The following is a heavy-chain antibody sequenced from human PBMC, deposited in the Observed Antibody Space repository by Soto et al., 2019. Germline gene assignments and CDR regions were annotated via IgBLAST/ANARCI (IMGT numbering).Heavy chain of an antibody. D-gene: IGHD2-2*01. CDR1: GFTFSTYA. V-gene: IGHV3-23*01. J-gene: IGHJ4*02. CDR3: AKGGDGYCSTTSCLFHFDY. CDR2: ISGSADAT. Sequence: EVQLLESGGGLVQTGGSLRLSCAASGFTFSTYAMSWVRQAPGKRLEWVSTISGSADATFYADSVKGRFAIFRDNSRTMFYLQMNSLRAEDTAVYYCAKGGDGYCSTTSCLFHFDYWGPGTLATVSS.